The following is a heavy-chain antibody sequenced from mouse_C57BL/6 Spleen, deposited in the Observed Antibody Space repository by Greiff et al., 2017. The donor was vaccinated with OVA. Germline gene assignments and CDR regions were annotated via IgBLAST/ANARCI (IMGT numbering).Heavy chain of an antibody. V-gene: IGHV14-4*01. J-gene: IGHJ3*01. CDR3: TSNWASWFAY. Sequence: VQLKESGAELVRPGASVKLSCTASGFNIKDDYMHWVKQRPEQGLEWIGWIDPENGDTEYASKFKGKATLTADTSSNTAYLQLSSLTSEDTAVYFCTSNWASWFAYWGQGALVTVSA. CDR1: GFNIKDDY. D-gene: IGHD4-1*01. CDR2: IDPENGDT.